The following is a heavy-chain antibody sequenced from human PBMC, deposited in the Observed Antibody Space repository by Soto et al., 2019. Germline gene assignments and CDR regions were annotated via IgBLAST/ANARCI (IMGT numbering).Heavy chain of an antibody. Sequence: LRLSCAASGFTFSTYTMNWVRQAPGKGLEWISSISSGSSYIYYAGSVKGRFTISRDNAKDSLFLQMNSLRADDTAVYYCARDILSGGAYPDSWGQGTKVTVSS. CDR3: ARDILSGGAYPDS. D-gene: IGHD3-10*01. CDR1: GFTFSTYT. CDR2: ISSGSSYI. J-gene: IGHJ5*01. V-gene: IGHV3-21*01.